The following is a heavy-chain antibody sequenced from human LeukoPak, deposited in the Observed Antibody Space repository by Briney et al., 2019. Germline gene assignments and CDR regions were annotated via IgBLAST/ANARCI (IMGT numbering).Heavy chain of an antibody. V-gene: IGHV3-30*02. D-gene: IGHD3-16*01. CDR2: IRNDGSII. J-gene: IGHJ4*02. CDR1: GFTFSSYG. Sequence: GGSLRLSCAASGFTFSSYGMHWIRQAPGKGLEWVAFIRNDGSIIYNADSVKGRFTISRDNSKNTLYLQMNSLRVDDTAVYYCAKETPLCYFDYWGQGTLVTVSS. CDR3: AKETPLCYFDY.